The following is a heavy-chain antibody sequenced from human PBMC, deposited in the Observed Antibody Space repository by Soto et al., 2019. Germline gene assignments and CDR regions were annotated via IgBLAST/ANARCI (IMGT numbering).Heavy chain of an antibody. Sequence: QPGGSLRLSCAASGFTFGNFWMHWVRQAPGKGPEWVSRMTSDGRTIQYADSVKGRFTVSRDNAKSTVYLQMNSLRVEDTAVYYCARAEVDYWGPGTLVTVSS. CDR2: MTSDGRTI. CDR3: ARAEVDY. V-gene: IGHV3-74*03. J-gene: IGHJ4*02. CDR1: GFTFGNFW.